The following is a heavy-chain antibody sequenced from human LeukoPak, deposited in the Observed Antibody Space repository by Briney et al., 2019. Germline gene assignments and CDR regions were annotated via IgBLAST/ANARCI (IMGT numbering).Heavy chain of an antibody. Sequence: SETLSLTCSVSGGSINSGDYYWTWIHQPPGKGLEWIGYISYTGTTYYKPSLESRASLSRDTSRNEFSLNLNSVTAADTAVYYCARAWGVIRSLDYWGQGILVTVSS. V-gene: IGHV4-30-4*01. CDR2: ISYTGTT. D-gene: IGHD3-10*01. J-gene: IGHJ4*02. CDR1: GGSINSGDYY. CDR3: ARAWGVIRSLDY.